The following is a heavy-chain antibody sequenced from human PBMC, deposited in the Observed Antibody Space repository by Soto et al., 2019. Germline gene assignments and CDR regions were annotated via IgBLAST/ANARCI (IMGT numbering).Heavy chain of an antibody. D-gene: IGHD1-7*01. Sequence: QVQLVQSGAEVKKPGSSVKVSCKASGGTFSSYAISWVRQAPGQGLEWMGGIIPIFGTANYAQKFQGRVTMTADESTSTAYMEVSSMRTEDTAVYYCARVLGVTGTTDYYYYYGMDVWGQGTTVTVSS. V-gene: IGHV1-69*01. CDR2: IIPIFGTA. J-gene: IGHJ6*02. CDR1: GGTFSSYA. CDR3: ARVLGVTGTTDYYYYYGMDV.